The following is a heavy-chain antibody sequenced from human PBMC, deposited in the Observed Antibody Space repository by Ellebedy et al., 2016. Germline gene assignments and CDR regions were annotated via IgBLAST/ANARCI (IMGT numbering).Heavy chain of an antibody. CDR3: ARDARGYSSSCHWGY. CDR2: IWYDGSNK. J-gene: IGHJ4*02. Sequence: GESLKISXAASGFTFSSYGMHWVRQAPGKGLEWVAVIWYDGSNKYYADSVKGRFTISRDNSKNTLYLQMNSLRAEDTAVYYCARDARGYSSSCHWGYWGQGTLVTVSS. CDR1: GFTFSSYG. V-gene: IGHV3-33*01. D-gene: IGHD6-13*01.